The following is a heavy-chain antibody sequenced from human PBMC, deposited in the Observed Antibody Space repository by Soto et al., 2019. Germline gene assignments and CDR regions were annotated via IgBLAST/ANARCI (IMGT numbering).Heavy chain of an antibody. Sequence: SETLSLTCTVSGGSISSYYWSWIRQPPGKGLEWIGYIYYSGSTNYNPSLKSRVTISVDTSKNQFSLKLSSVTAADTAVYYCASVYCSGGSCYFDYWGQGTLVTVSS. J-gene: IGHJ4*02. CDR3: ASVYCSGGSCYFDY. CDR1: GGSISSYY. CDR2: IYYSGST. V-gene: IGHV4-59*08. D-gene: IGHD2-15*01.